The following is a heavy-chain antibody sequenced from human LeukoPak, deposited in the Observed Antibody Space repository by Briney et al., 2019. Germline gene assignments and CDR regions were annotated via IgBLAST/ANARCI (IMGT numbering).Heavy chain of an antibody. CDR3: AKQRIPLIFGVVIFNFQH. V-gene: IGHV3-23*01. Sequence: PGGSLRLSCAASGFTFRSFAMSWVRQAPGKGLQWVSAISGSGGSTYYADSVKGRFTISRGNSKNTLYLQMNSLRAEDTAIYYCAKQRIPLIFGVVIFNFQHWGQGTLVTVSS. CDR1: GFTFRSFA. D-gene: IGHD3-3*01. CDR2: ISGSGGST. J-gene: IGHJ1*01.